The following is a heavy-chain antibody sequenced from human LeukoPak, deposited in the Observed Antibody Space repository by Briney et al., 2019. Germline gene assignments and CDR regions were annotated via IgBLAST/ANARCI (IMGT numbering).Heavy chain of an antibody. J-gene: IGHJ4*02. CDR2: INHSGNT. D-gene: IGHD1-14*01. CDR3: AGTGWYFDY. Sequence: SETLSLTCAVYGGSFSGHYWSWIRQPPGKGLEWIGEINHSGNTNYNPSLKSRVTISVDTSKKQFSLKLSSVTAADTAVYYCAGTGWYFDYWGQGTLVTVPS. CDR1: GGSFSGHY. V-gene: IGHV4-34*01.